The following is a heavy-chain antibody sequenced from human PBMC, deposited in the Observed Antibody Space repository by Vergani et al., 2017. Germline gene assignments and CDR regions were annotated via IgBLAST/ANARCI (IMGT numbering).Heavy chain of an antibody. J-gene: IGHJ3*02. CDR3: ARSNYGGVDAFDI. CDR2: IYYSGRT. Sequence: QVQLQESGPGLVKPSETLSLTCTVSGGSISSYYWSWIRQPPGKGLEWIGYIYYSGRTNYNPPLKSRVTISVDTSKNHFSLKLSSVTAADTAVYYCARSNYGGVDAFDIWGQGTMVTVSS. V-gene: IGHV4-59*01. D-gene: IGHD1-7*01. CDR1: GGSISSYY.